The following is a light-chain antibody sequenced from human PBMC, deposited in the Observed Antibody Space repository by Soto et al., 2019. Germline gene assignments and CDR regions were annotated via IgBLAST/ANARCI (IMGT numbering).Light chain of an antibody. V-gene: IGKV3-11*01. CDR1: QSVSSY. Sequence: EIVLSQSPATLSVSPGERATLSCRASQSVSSYLAWYQQKPGQALRXLIYGASNRATGIPARFSGSGSGTDFTLTISSLEPEDFAVYYCQQRSNWLTFGGGTKVDIK. CDR3: QQRSNWLT. CDR2: GAS. J-gene: IGKJ4*01.